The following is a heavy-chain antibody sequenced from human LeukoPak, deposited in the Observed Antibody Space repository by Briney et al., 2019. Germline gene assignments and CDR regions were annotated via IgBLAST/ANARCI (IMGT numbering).Heavy chain of an antibody. Sequence: PGGSLRLSYAASGFTFSSYGMHWVRQAPGKGLEWVAVISYDGSNKYYADSVKGRFTISRDNSKNTLYLQMNSLRAEDTAVYYCAKDAPAEGDYVGYWGQGTLVTVSS. J-gene: IGHJ4*02. CDR2: ISYDGSNK. D-gene: IGHD6-25*01. CDR3: AKDAPAEGDYVGY. V-gene: IGHV3-30*18. CDR1: GFTFSSYG.